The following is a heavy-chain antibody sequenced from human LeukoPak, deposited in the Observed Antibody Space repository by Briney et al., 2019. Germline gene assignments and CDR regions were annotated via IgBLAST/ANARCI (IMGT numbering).Heavy chain of an antibody. J-gene: IGHJ4*02. CDR2: IWYDGSNK. Sequence: GGSLRLSCAASGFTFSSYGMHWVRQAPGKGLEWVAVIWYDGSNKYYADSVKGRFTISRDNSKNTLYLQMNSLRAEDTAVYYCAKGAGIAPAAILDYWGQGTLVTVSS. D-gene: IGHD2-2*01. V-gene: IGHV3-33*06. CDR1: GFTFSSYG. CDR3: AKGAGIAPAAILDY.